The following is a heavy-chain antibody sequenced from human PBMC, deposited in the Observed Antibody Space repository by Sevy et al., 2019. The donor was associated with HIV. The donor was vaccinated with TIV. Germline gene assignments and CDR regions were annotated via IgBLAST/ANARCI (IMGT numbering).Heavy chain of an antibody. V-gene: IGHV3-53*01. Sequence: GGSLRLSCVASGLTVGSLSINWVRQAPGKGLEWVSLIYSAGTTFYSDSVKGRFTISRDNSNNTLDLQMKSLRAEDTAIYYCARIKGASSSYAMDVWGQGTTVTVSS. CDR2: IYSAGTT. CDR1: GLTVGSLS. J-gene: IGHJ6*02. D-gene: IGHD2-2*01. CDR3: ARIKGASSSYAMDV.